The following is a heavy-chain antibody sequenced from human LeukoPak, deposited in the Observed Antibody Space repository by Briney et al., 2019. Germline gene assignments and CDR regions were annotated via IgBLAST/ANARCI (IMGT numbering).Heavy chain of an antibody. CDR2: ISGSGGST. CDR1: GFTFSSYA. CDR3: AKTKTGYCSSTSCPPYYYYGMDV. D-gene: IGHD2-2*01. J-gene: IGHJ6*02. V-gene: IGHV3-23*01. Sequence: GGSLRLSCAASGFTFSSYAMSWVRQAPGKGLEWVLAISGSGGSTYYADSLKGRFTISRDNSKNTLYLQMNSLRAEATAVYYCAKTKTGYCSSTSCPPYYYYGMDVWGQGTTVTVSS.